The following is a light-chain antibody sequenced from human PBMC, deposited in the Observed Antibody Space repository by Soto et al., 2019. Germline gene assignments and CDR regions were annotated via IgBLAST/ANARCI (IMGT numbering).Light chain of an antibody. J-gene: IGKJ2*01. CDR3: QQYGSSPLYT. Sequence: EIVLTQSPGTLSLSPGERATLSCRASQSVSSSYLAWYQQKPGQAPRLLIYGASNRATGIPDRFSGSESGTDFTLTIRRLEPEDSAVYYCQQYGSSPLYTFGQGTKLEIK. CDR1: QSVSSSY. V-gene: IGKV3-20*01. CDR2: GAS.